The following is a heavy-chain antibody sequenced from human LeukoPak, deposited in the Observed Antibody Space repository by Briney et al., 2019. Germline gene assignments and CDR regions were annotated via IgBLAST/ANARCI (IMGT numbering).Heavy chain of an antibody. CDR3: AREPVTGPYFDC. CDR2: VSSSESTT. J-gene: IGHJ4*02. CDR1: GFTFSSYE. V-gene: IGHV3-48*03. D-gene: IGHD6-19*01. Sequence: GGSLRLSCVASGFTFSSYEMNWVRQAPGKGLEWVSYVSSSESTTYYADSVKGRFTISRDNAKNSLYLQMNSLRVEDSAVYYCAREPVTGPYFDCWGQGTLVTVPS.